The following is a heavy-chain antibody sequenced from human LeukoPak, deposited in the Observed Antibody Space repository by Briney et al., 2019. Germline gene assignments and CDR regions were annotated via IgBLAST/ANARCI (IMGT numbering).Heavy chain of an antibody. CDR1: GFTFSSYW. CDR2: IQQDGSEK. D-gene: IGHD3-10*01. J-gene: IGHJ5*02. V-gene: IGHV3-7*01. CDR3: ARDLGYGSGSYYNAYWFDP. Sequence: GGSLRLSCAASGFTFSSYWMSWVRQAPGKGLEWVANIQQDGSEKYYVDSVKGRFTISRDNAKNSLYLQMNSLRAEDTAVYYCARDLGYGSGSYYNAYWFDPWGQGTLVTVSS.